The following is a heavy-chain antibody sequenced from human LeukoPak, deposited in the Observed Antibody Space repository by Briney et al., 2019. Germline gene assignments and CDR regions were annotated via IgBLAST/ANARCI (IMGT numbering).Heavy chain of an antibody. CDR3: ARGRPIAAAGTVWFDP. CDR2: ISSSGCTI. J-gene: IGHJ5*02. D-gene: IGHD6-13*01. Sequence: GGSLRLSCAASGFTFSSYEMNWVRQAPGKGLEWVSYISSSGCTIYYADSVKGRFTISRDNAKNSLYLQMNSLRAEDTAVYYCARGRPIAAAGTVWFDPWGQGTLVTVSS. V-gene: IGHV3-48*03. CDR1: GFTFSSYE.